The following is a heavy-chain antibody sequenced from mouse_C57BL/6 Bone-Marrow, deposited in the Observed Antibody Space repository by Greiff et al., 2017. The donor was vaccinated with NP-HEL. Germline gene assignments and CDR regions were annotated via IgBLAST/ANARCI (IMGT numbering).Heavy chain of an antibody. CDR3: ARGNGYYDWFAY. CDR1: GYSITSGYY. Sequence: ESGPGLVKPSQSLSLTCSVTGYSITSGYYWNWIRQFPGNKLEWMGYISYDGSNNYNPSLKNRISITRDTSKNQFFLKLNSVTTEDTATYYCARGNGYYDWFAYWGQGTLVTVSA. J-gene: IGHJ3*01. CDR2: ISYDGSN. D-gene: IGHD2-3*01. V-gene: IGHV3-6*01.